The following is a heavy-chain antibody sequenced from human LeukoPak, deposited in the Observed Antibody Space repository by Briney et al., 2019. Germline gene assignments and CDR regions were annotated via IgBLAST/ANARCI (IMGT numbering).Heavy chain of an antibody. D-gene: IGHD6-19*01. CDR2: ISSSISSGSTI. CDR3: ARGADFDY. Sequence: GGSLRLSCAASGFTFSSYAMNWVRQAPGKGLEWVSYISSSISSGSTIYYVDSVKGRFTISRDNAKNSFYLQMHRLRAEDTAVYYCARGADFDYWGQGTLVTVSS. J-gene: IGHJ4*02. V-gene: IGHV3-48*04. CDR1: GFTFSSYA.